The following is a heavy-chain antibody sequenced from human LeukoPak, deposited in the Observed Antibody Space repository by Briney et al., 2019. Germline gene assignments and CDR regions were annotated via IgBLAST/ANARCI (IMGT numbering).Heavy chain of an antibody. D-gene: IGHD3-9*01. CDR2: ISYDGSNK. CDR1: GFTFSSYG. CDR3: ARAQDYRLVPFDY. Sequence: GRSLRLSCAASGFTFSSYGIHWVRQAPGKGLEWVAVISYDGSNKYYADSVKGRFTISRDNSKNTLYLQMNSLRAEDTAVYYCARAQDYRLVPFDYWGQGTLVTVSS. V-gene: IGHV3-30*03. J-gene: IGHJ4*02.